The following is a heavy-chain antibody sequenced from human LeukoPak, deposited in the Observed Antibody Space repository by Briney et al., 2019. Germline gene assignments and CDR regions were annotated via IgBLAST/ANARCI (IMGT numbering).Heavy chain of an antibody. V-gene: IGHV4-61*02. Sequence: SETLSLTCTVSGGSISSGSYYWSWLRQPAGTGLEWIGRIYTSGSTNYNPSLKSRVTISVDTSKNQISLKLSSVTAADTAVYYCARETYYFDYWGQGTLVTVSS. J-gene: IGHJ4*02. CDR3: ARETYYFDY. CDR2: IYTSGST. CDR1: GGSISSGSYY.